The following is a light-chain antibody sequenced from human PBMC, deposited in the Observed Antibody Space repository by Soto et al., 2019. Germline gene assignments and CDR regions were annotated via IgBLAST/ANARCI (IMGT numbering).Light chain of an antibody. CDR1: SSNIGDNY. CDR3: AAWDDSLSGYV. CDR2: RNN. J-gene: IGLJ1*01. Sequence: QLVLTQPPSASGTPGQKVTNSCSGSSSNIGDNYVYWHQQLPGTAPKLLIYRNNQRPSGVPDRFSGSKSGTSASLAISGLRSEDEADYYCAAWDDSLSGYVFGPGTKLTVL. V-gene: IGLV1-47*01.